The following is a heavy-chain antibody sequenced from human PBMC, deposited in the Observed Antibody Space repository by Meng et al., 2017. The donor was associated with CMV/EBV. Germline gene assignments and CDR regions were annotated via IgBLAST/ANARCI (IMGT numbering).Heavy chain of an antibody. V-gene: IGHV3-66*02. CDR2: IYSGGST. CDR3: ARDLSIAARPL. Sequence: GGSLRLSCAASGFAVSSNYMSWVRQAPGKGLEWVSVIYSGGSTYYADSVKGRFTISRDNSKNTLYLQMNSLRAEDTAVYYCARDLSIAARPLWGQGTLVTVSS. CDR1: GFAVSSNY. D-gene: IGHD6-6*01. J-gene: IGHJ4*02.